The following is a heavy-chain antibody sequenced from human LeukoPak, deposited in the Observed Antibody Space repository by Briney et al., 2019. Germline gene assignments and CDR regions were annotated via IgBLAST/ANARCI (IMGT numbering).Heavy chain of an antibody. CDR2: INQNGVEK. D-gene: IGHD6-13*01. V-gene: IGHV3-7*01. CDR1: GFTFTSYW. Sequence: GGSLRLSCAVSGFTFTSYWMNWVRQAPGKGLEWVASINQNGVEKSSVDSVKGRFTISRDNAKNSLYLQMSSLRAEDTTVYYCARDGTAAGLYFDLWGQGTLVTVSS. J-gene: IGHJ4*01. CDR3: ARDGTAAGLYFDL.